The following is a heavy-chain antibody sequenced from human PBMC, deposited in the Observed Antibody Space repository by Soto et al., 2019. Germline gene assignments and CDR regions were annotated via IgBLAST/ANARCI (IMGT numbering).Heavy chain of an antibody. CDR2: ISSSSSTI. Sequence: EVQLVESGGGLVQPGGSLRLSCAASGFTFSSYSMNWVRQAPGKGREWVSYISSSSSTIYYADSVKGRFTISRDNAKNSLYLKMNSLRDEDTAVYYCAREGGNLNWFDPWGQGTLVTVSS. V-gene: IGHV3-48*02. CDR3: AREGGNLNWFDP. D-gene: IGHD1-26*01. CDR1: GFTFSSYS. J-gene: IGHJ5*02.